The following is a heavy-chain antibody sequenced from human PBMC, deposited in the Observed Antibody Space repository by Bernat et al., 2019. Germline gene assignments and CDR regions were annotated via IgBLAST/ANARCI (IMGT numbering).Heavy chain of an antibody. CDR2: ISYDENNK. CDR1: GFTFSSYG. J-gene: IGHJ4*02. CDR3: AKGLAAAGQRGYFDY. V-gene: IGHV3-30*18. D-gene: IGHD6-13*01. Sequence: QVQLVESGGGVVQPGRSLRLSCEASGFTFSSYGMHWVRQAPGKGLEWVAVISYDENNKYDRDSVKGRFTISRDNSKNTLYLQMNSLRGEDTAVYYCAKGLAAAGQRGYFDYWGQGTLVTVSS.